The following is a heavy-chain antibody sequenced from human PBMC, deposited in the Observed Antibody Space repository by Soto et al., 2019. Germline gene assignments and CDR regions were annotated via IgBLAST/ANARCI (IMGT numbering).Heavy chain of an antibody. J-gene: IGHJ6*02. CDR1: GYSFTSYW. D-gene: IGHD6-19*01. CDR3: ARPREAGKNYYGVDV. CDR2: IYPGDSDT. V-gene: IGHV5-51*01. Sequence: PGESLTISCKGSGYSFTSYWIGWVRQMPGKGLEWMGIIYPGDSDTRYSPKFQGQVTISADKSISTAYLQWSSLKASDTALYYCARPREAGKNYYGVDVWGQGTTVTVSS.